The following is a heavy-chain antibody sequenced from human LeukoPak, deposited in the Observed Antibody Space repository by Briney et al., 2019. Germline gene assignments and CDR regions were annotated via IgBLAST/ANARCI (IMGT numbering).Heavy chain of an antibody. CDR2: IKQDGNEK. D-gene: IGHD2-2*01. J-gene: IGHJ4*02. V-gene: IGHV3-7*01. CDR3: AGDLFSPVVPAAGTFDY. Sequence: PGGSLRLSCAASGFTFSRYWMSWVRQAPGKGLEWVANIKQDGNEKYYVDSVKGRFTISRDNAKNSLYLQMNSLRAEGTAVYYCAGDLFSPVVPAAGTFDYWGQGTLVTVSS. CDR1: GFTFSRYW.